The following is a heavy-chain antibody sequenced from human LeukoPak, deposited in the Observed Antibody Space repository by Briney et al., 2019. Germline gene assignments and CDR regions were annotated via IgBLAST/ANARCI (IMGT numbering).Heavy chain of an antibody. V-gene: IGHV4-34*01. CDR1: GGSFSGYY. CDR3: ARGSYYYGSGRKYYYGMDV. Sequence: SETLSLTCAVYGGSFSGYYWSWIRQPPGKGLEWIGEISHSGSTNYNPSLKSRVTISVDTSKNQFSLKLSSVNAADTAVYYCARGSYYYGSGRKYYYGMDVWGQGTTVTVSS. CDR2: ISHSGST. D-gene: IGHD3-10*01. J-gene: IGHJ6*02.